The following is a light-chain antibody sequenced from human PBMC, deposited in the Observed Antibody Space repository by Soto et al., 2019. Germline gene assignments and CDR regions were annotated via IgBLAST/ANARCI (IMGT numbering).Light chain of an antibody. Sequence: EIVMTQSPATLSVSPGERATPSCRASQSVSSNLAWYQQKPAQAPRLLIYGASTRATGIPARFSGSGSGTEFTLTISSLQSEDVALCSCKKYNNRPPLFGQGTKVDIK. J-gene: IGKJ1*01. V-gene: IGKV3-15*01. CDR3: KKYNNRPPL. CDR1: QSVSSN. CDR2: GAS.